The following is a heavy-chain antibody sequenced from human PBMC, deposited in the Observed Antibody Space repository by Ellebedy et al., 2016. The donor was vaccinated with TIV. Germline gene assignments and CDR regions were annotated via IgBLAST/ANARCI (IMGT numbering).Heavy chain of an antibody. D-gene: IGHD3-22*01. CDR3: ATHYYDSSGFDY. Sequence: MPSETLSLTCTVSGGSISPYYWSWIRQPPGKGLEWIGYISYSGSTNYNPSLQSRVTISVDASKNQFSLKLSSVTAADTAVYYCATHYYDSSGFDYWGQGTLVTVSS. V-gene: IGHV4-59*12. J-gene: IGHJ4*02. CDR2: ISYSGST. CDR1: GGSISPYY.